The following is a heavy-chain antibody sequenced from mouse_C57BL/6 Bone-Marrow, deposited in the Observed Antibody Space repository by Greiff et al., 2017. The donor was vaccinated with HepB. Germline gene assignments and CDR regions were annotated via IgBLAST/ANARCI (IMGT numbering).Heavy chain of an antibody. CDR3: TKVLAAFDV. J-gene: IGHJ1*03. D-gene: IGHD1-3*01. V-gene: IGHV5-9-1*02. CDR1: GFTFSSYA. CDR2: ISSGGDYI. Sequence: EVQRVESGEGLVKPGGSLKLSCAASGFTFSSYAMSWVRQTPEKRLEWVAYISSGGDYIYYADTVKGRFNISRDNARNTLYLQMSSLKSEDTAMYYCTKVLAAFDVWGTGTTVTVSS.